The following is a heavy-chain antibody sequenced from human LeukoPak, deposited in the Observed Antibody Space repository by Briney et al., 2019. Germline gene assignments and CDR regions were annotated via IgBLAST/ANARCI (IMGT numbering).Heavy chain of an antibody. CDR2: IYYSGST. V-gene: IGHV4-59*01. D-gene: IGHD4-23*01. CDR3: ARAFCGGNIDY. Sequence: SETLSLTCTVSGGSISSYYWSWIRQPPGKGLEWIGYIYYSGSTNYNPSLKSRVTISVDTSKNLFSLKLSSVTAADTAVYYCARAFCGGNIDYWGQGTLVTVSS. CDR1: GGSISSYY. J-gene: IGHJ4*02.